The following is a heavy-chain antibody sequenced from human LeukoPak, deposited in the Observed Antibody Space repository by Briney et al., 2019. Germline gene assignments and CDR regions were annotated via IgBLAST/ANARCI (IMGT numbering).Heavy chain of an antibody. V-gene: IGHV3-23*01. CDR2: ISSSGSST. CDR1: GFTFSSFA. D-gene: IGHD4-17*01. J-gene: IGHJ4*02. Sequence: GSLRLSCAASGFTFSSFAMSWVRQAPGKGLEWVSAISSSGSSTYFADSVKGRFTISRDNSKNTLFLQMNTLRAEDTAVYYCAKTPSDYGDYVFFDYWGQGTLVTVSS. CDR3: AKTPSDYGDYVFFDY.